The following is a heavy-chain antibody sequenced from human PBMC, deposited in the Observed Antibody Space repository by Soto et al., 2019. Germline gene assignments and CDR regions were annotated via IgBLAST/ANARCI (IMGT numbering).Heavy chain of an antibody. CDR3: ARAGIMGATFSPYFDY. Sequence: QVQLVESGGGVVQPGRSLRLSCAASGFTFSTYAMHWVRQAPGKGLEWVAVILYDGTNKYYADSVKGRFTVSRDNSRNTLYLQINSLRTEDTAVYYCARAGIMGATFSPYFDYWGQGTLVTVSS. V-gene: IGHV3-30-3*01. CDR1: GFTFSTYA. CDR2: ILYDGTNK. J-gene: IGHJ4*02. D-gene: IGHD1-26*01.